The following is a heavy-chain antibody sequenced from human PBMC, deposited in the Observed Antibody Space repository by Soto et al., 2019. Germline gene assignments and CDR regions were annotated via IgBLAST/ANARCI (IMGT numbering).Heavy chain of an antibody. D-gene: IGHD6-19*01. Sequence: GGSLRLSCAASGFTVSSNYMSWVRQAPGKGLEWVSVIYSGGSTYYADSVKGRFTISRDNSKNTLYLQMNSLRAEDTAVYYCARDRVDSSGWNGAFEIWGQGTMVTVSS. CDR2: IYSGGST. CDR3: ARDRVDSSGWNGAFEI. CDR1: GFTVSSNY. J-gene: IGHJ3*02. V-gene: IGHV3-66*01.